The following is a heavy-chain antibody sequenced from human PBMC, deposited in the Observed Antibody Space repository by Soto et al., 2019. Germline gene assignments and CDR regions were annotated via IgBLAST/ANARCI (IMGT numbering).Heavy chain of an antibody. Sequence: GCLVKVSFKASGGTFSSYAISLLLHAPGQGLEWMGGVIPIFGTANYAQKFQGRVTITADESTSTAYMELSSLRSEDTAVYYCARSHSSRLYGMDVWGQGTTVTVSS. V-gene: IGHV1-69*01. J-gene: IGHJ6*02. D-gene: IGHD6-13*01. CDR3: ARSHSSRLYGMDV. CDR2: VIPIFGTA. CDR1: GGTFSSYA.